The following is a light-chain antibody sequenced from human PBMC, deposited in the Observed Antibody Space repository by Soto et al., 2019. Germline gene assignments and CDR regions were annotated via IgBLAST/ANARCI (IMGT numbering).Light chain of an antibody. Sequence: QSVLTQPASVSGTPGQSITISCTGSNSDVGIYDFVSWYQHHPGRAPKLIVSEVSHRPSGVSNRFSGSKSGNTAPLTISGLQSEDEADYYCISYTSDDVRYVFGTGTKVTVL. CDR3: ISYTSDDVRYV. J-gene: IGLJ1*01. CDR1: NSDVGIYDF. CDR2: EVS. V-gene: IGLV2-14*01.